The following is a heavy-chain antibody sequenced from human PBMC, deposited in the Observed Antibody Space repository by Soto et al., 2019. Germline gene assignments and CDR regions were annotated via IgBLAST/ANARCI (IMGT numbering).Heavy chain of an antibody. CDR2: IYHSGST. CDR1: GGSISSSNW. V-gene: IGHV4-4*02. D-gene: IGHD3-22*01. CDR3: ASLSPRSYYYDSSGYYHGRDYFDY. Sequence: SETLSLTCAVSGGSISSSNWWSWVRQPPGKGLEWIGEIYHSGSTNYNPSLKSRVTISVDKSKNQFSLKLSSVTAADTAVYYCASLSPRSYYYDSSGYYHGRDYFDYWGQGTLVTVSS. J-gene: IGHJ4*02.